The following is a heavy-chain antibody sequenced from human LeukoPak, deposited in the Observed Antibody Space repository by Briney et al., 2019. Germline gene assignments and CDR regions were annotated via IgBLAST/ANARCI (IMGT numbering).Heavy chain of an antibody. CDR3: IRALIVATSPYMDV. CDR1: GFTFSSYW. V-gene: IGHV3-74*01. D-gene: IGHD5-12*01. J-gene: IGHJ6*03. Sequence: GRSLRLSCAASGFTFSSYWTHWVRQAPGKGLVWVLRVNSDGTGTTYADSVEGRFTISRDNAKNTVYLQMHSLRAEHTAIYYCIRALIVATSPYMDVWGKGTTVTVSS. CDR2: VNSDGTGT.